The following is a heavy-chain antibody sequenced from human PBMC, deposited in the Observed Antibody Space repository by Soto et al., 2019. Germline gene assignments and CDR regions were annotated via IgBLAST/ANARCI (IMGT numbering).Heavy chain of an antibody. CDR3: ARARIGVYFQVY. CDR1: GFTFSGYW. CDR2: INSDGSTT. V-gene: IGHV3-74*01. D-gene: IGHD2-8*01. J-gene: IGHJ4*02. Sequence: GGSLRLSCAVSGFTFSGYWMHWVRQAPGKGLVWVSRINSDGSTTSYADSVKGRFTISRDNAKNTLYLQMDSLRAEDTAVYYCARARIGVYFQVYWGQGTLVTVSS.